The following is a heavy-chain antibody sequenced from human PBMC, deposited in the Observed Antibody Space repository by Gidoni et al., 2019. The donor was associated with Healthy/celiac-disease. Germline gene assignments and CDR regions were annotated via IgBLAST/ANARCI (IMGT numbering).Heavy chain of an antibody. Sequence: EVQLVESGGGLVQPGGSLRLSCAASGFTFSSYRMNWVRQAPGKGLAWVSYISSSSSTIYYADSVKGRFTISRDNAKNSLYLQMNSLRAEDTAVYYCARNGGAYLIDYWGQGTLVTVSS. J-gene: IGHJ4*02. D-gene: IGHD3-16*01. V-gene: IGHV3-48*01. CDR3: ARNGGAYLIDY. CDR1: GFTFSSYR. CDR2: ISSSSSTI.